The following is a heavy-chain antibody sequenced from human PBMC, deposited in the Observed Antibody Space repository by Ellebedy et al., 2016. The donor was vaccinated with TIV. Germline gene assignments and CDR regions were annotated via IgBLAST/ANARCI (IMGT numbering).Heavy chain of an antibody. CDR1: GFTFSSYA. CDR2: ISSNGGST. J-gene: IGHJ5*02. Sequence: PGGSLRLSCAASGFTFSSYAMHWVRQAPGKGLEYVSAISSNGGSTYYANSVKGRFTISRDNSKNTLYLQMGSLRAEDMAVYYCAREGYGGWFDPWGQGTLVTVSS. V-gene: IGHV3-64*01. CDR3: AREGYGGWFDP. D-gene: IGHD3-10*01.